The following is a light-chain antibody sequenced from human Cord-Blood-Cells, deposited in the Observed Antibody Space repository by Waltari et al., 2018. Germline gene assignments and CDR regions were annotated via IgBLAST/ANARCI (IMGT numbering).Light chain of an antibody. CDR1: QSISSW. CDR3: QQYKSDSYP. V-gene: IGKV1-5*01. CDR2: DAS. J-gene: IGKJ2*01. Sequence: DIQMTQSPSTLSASVGDSVTITCRASQSISSWLAWYQQKPGKAPKLLIYDASSLESGVPSRFSGSGAGTESTLSSSSLQPDDFSAYYGQQYKSDSYPLGQGTKVTIK.